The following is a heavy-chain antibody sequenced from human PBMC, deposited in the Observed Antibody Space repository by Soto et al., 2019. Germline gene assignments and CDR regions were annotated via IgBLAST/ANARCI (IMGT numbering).Heavy chain of an antibody. Sequence: EVQLVQSGGGPVKSGQSLRLSCVASGFTLSNYRMTWVRQGPGKGLEWVSSINSRGDYTHYTESVKGRFTISRDNTKNLVNLQMNSLRADDAAVYYCGREKEDEGSSSLRVYYGVDVWGQGTTVIVSS. D-gene: IGHD6-6*01. V-gene: IGHV3-21*06. CDR1: GFTLSNYR. CDR3: GREKEDEGSSSLRVYYGVDV. CDR2: INSRGDYT. J-gene: IGHJ6*02.